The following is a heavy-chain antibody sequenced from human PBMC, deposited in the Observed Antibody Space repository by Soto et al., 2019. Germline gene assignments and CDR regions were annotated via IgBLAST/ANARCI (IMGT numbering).Heavy chain of an antibody. D-gene: IGHD6-6*01. CDR2: IWYDGSNK. V-gene: IGHV3-33*01. J-gene: IGHJ4*02. CDR1: RFTFSSYG. CDR3: AREYSSSSQNDY. Sequence: GGSLRLSCAASRFTFSSYGMHWVRQAPGKGLEWVAVIWYDGSNKYYADSVKGRFTISRDNSKNTLYLQMNSLRAEDTAVYYCAREYSSSSQNDYWGQGTLVTVSS.